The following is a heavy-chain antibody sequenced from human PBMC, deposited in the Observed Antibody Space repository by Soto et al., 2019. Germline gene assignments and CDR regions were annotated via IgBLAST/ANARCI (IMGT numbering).Heavy chain of an antibody. D-gene: IGHD3-10*01. J-gene: IGHJ6*02. CDR3: ARAIPTMVRGVIISSSYGMDV. V-gene: IGHV6-1*01. CDR2: TYYRSKWYN. CDR1: GDSVSSNSAA. Sequence: SQTLSLTCAISGDSVSSNSAAWNGIRQSPSRGLEWLGRTYYRSKWYNDYAVSVKSRITINPDTSKNQFSLQLNSVTPEDTAVYYCARAIPTMVRGVIISSSYGMDVWGQGTTVTVSS.